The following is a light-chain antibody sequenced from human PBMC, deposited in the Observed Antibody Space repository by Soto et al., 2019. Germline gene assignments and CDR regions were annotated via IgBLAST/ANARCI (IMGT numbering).Light chain of an antibody. V-gene: IGKV1-5*01. CDR1: HSISSW. Sequence: DIHITQSPSTLSVSVGDRVTITCRASHSISSWLAWYQQKLGRAPRLLIYDASSLESGVPSRFSGSGYGTEFTLTISSLQPDDFATYYCHQYNAYSSLTFGGGTKVDIK. CDR3: HQYNAYSSLT. CDR2: DAS. J-gene: IGKJ4*01.